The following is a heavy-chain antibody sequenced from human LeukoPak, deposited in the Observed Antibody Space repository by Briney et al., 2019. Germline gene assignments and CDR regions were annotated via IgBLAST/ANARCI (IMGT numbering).Heavy chain of an antibody. D-gene: IGHD5-18*01. Sequence: PGGSLRLSCAASGFTFSSVEMNWVRQAPGKGLEWVAYISPSFSTIYSPDSVKGRFTISRDNAKNSLYLQMNSLRAEDTAVYYCARDLGYSYGHHWGQGTLVTVSS. CDR1: GFTFSSVE. J-gene: IGHJ1*01. CDR2: ISPSFSTI. CDR3: ARDLGYSYGHH. V-gene: IGHV3-48*03.